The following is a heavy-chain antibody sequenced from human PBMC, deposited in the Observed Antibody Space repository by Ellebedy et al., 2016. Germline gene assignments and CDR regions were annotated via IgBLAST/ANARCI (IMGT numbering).Heavy chain of an antibody. V-gene: IGHV3-11*01. CDR2: ISSSGNST. J-gene: IGHJ4*02. D-gene: IGHD1-1*01. Sequence: GESLKISCEASEFTFSDYYMSWIRQAPGKGLEWVSYISSSGNSTYYGDSVRGRFTISRDNARNSLYLQMNSLRTEDTAVYYCARTYWNDEMYWGQGTLVTVSS. CDR3: ARTYWNDEMY. CDR1: EFTFSDYY.